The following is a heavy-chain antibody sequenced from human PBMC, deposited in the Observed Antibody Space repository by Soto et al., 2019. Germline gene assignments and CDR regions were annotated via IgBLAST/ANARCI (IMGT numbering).Heavy chain of an antibody. CDR2: MNPNSGNT. Sequence: ASVKVSCKASGYTFTSYDINWVRQATGQGLEWMGWMNPNSGNTGYAPKFQGRVTMTRNTSISTAYMELSSLRSEDTAVYYCARGIGVVPTYYYGMDVWGQGTTVTAS. V-gene: IGHV1-8*01. CDR1: GYTFTSYD. D-gene: IGHD2-2*01. J-gene: IGHJ6*02. CDR3: ARGIGVVPTYYYGMDV.